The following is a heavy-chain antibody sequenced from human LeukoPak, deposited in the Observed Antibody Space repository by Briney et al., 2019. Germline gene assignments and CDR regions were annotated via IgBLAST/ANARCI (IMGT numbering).Heavy chain of an antibody. J-gene: IGHJ4*02. CDR3: ARGERGGSVPFDY. V-gene: IGHV4-4*07. D-gene: IGHD2-15*01. CDR2: IYTSGST. CDR1: GGSISSYY. Sequence: SETLSLTCTVSGGSISSYYWSWIRQPAGKGLEWISRIYTSGSTTYNPSLKSRVTISVDTSKNQFSLKLSSVTAADTAVYYCARGERGGSVPFDYWGEGTLVTVSS.